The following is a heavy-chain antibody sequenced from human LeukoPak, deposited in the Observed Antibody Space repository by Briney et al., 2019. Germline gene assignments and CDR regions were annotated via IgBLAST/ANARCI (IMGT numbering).Heavy chain of an antibody. V-gene: IGHV3-48*03. Sequence: PGGSLRLSCAASGFTLSRYEMNWVRQAPGKGLEWISYINVVGNNIFYADSVKGRFTMSRDNAKDSLYLEMNSLRAEDTAVYYCAISSLRIINYWGQGTLVTVSS. D-gene: IGHD3-10*01. CDR1: GFTLSRYE. J-gene: IGHJ4*02. CDR2: INVVGNNI. CDR3: AISSLRIINY.